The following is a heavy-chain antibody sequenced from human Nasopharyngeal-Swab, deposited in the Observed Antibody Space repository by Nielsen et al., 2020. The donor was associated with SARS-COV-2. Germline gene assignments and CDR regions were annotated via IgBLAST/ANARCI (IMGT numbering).Heavy chain of an antibody. CDR3: ARGYYYDSSGYSPGHAFDI. CDR2: IARPGDT. V-gene: IGHV3-13*01. CDR1: GVTFSSYD. Sequence: GESLKISCAASGVTFSSYDMHLVRQATGKGLEWVSGIARPGDTYYPGSVKGRFTISRENAKNSLYLQMNSLRAGDTAVYYCARGYYYDSSGYSPGHAFDIWGQGTMVTVSS. J-gene: IGHJ3*02. D-gene: IGHD3-22*01.